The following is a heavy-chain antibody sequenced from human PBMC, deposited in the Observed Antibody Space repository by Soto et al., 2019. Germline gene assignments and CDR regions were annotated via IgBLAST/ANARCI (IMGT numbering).Heavy chain of an antibody. CDR1: GGAFSSYT. J-gene: IGHJ5*02. V-gene: IGHV1-69*02. CDR2: IIPILGIA. Sequence: SVKVSCKDSGGAFSSYTISWVRQAPGQGLEWMGRIIPILGIANYAQKFQGRVTITADKSTSTAYMELSSLRSEDTAVYYCARDSLTLHSSSWYRSNNWFDPWGQGTLVTVSS. CDR3: ARDSLTLHSSSWYRSNNWFDP. D-gene: IGHD6-13*01.